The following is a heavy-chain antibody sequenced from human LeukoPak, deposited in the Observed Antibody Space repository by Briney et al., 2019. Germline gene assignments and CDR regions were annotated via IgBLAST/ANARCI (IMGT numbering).Heavy chain of an antibody. CDR1: GDSVSSNSAA. J-gene: IGHJ4*02. D-gene: IGHD3-9*01. CDR2: TYYRSTWYN. V-gene: IGHV6-1*01. Sequence: SQTLSLTCAISGDSVSSNSAAWNWIRQSPSRGLEWLGRTYYRSTWYNDYAVSVKGRIAINPDTFKNQFSLHLNSVTPEDTAVYYCARDFEGLIDYWGQGTLVTVSS. CDR3: ARDFEGLIDY.